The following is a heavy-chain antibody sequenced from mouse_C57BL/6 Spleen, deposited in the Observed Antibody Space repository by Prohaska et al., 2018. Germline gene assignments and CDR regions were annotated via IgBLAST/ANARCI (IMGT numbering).Heavy chain of an antibody. D-gene: IGHD2-1*01. CDR3: AKLLWSSYWYFDV. J-gene: IGHJ1*03. Sequence: QVQLQQSDAELVKPGASVKISCKVSGYTFTDHTIHWMKQRPEQGLEWIGYIYPRDGSTKYNEKFKGKATLTVDKSSSTAYMQLNSLTSEDSAVYFCAKLLWSSYWYFDVWGTGTTVTVSS. CDR1: GYTFTDHT. V-gene: IGHV1-78*01. CDR2: IYPRDGST.